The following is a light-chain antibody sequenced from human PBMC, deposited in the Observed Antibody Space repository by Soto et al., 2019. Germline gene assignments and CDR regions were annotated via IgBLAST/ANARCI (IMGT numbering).Light chain of an antibody. CDR3: QQYNNWPPFT. J-gene: IGKJ3*01. CDR2: GAS. V-gene: IGKV3-15*01. Sequence: EIVMTQSPATLSVSPGERATLSCRASRSVSSNLAWYQQKPGQATRLLLYGASTRATGIPARFSGSGSGTEFTLTISSLQSEDFAVYYCQQYNNWPPFTFGPGTKVDIK. CDR1: RSVSSN.